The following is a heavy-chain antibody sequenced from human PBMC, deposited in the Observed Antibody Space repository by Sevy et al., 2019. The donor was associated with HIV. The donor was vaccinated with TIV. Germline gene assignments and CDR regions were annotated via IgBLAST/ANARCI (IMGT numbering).Heavy chain of an antibody. V-gene: IGHV3-53*01. CDR3: ARDRRFCGNECYLYYYYGMDV. CDR1: GFNVNDNY. Sequence: GGSLRLSCAASGFNVNDNYMTWVRQAPGKGLEWVSIIHADGSSYYADSVKGRFTMSRDDSKNIVNLQMNSLRADDTAVYYCARDRRFCGNECYLYYYYGMDVSGQGTPVTVSS. D-gene: IGHD3-16*02. J-gene: IGHJ6*02. CDR2: IHADGSS.